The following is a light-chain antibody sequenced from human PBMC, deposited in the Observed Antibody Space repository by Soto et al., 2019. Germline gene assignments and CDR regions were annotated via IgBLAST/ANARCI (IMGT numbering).Light chain of an antibody. J-gene: IGLJ3*02. Sequence: QSALTQPRSVSGSPGQSVTISCTGTSSDVGDYNYVSWYQQHPGKAPKLLIYAVNMRPSGVPDRFSGSKSGNTASLTISGLQAEDEADYSCCSYAGRYTWVFGGGTKLPVL. CDR2: AVN. V-gene: IGLV2-11*01. CDR3: CSYAGRYTWV. CDR1: SSDVGDYNY.